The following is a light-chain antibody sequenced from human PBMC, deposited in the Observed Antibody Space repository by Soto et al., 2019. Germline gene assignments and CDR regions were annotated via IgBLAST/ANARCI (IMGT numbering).Light chain of an antibody. CDR1: SSDLGGYNF. V-gene: IGLV2-14*01. Sequence: QSVLTQPASVSESPGQSITISCTGTSSDLGGYNFVSWYQHHPGKAPKLMIFQVSNRPSGVSNRFSGSKSGNTASLTISGLQTEDEADYYCCSYTSSSPYVFGTGTKLTVL. CDR3: CSYTSSSPYV. J-gene: IGLJ1*01. CDR2: QVS.